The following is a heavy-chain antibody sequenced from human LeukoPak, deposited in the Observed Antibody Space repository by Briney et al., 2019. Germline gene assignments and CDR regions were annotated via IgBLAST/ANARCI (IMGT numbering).Heavy chain of an antibody. CDR2: IRYDGSNK. CDR1: GFSFSSYG. Sequence: GGSLGLSCAASGFSFSSYGMYWVRQAPGKGLEWVAFIRYDGSNKYYADSVKGRFTISRDNSKNTLYLQMNSLRAEDTAVYYCARLYYGSGSYYVFDYWGQGTLVTVSS. D-gene: IGHD3-10*01. CDR3: ARLYYGSGSYYVFDY. V-gene: IGHV3-33*07. J-gene: IGHJ4*02.